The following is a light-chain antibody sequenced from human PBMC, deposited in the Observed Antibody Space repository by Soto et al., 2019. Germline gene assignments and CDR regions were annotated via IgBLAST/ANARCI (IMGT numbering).Light chain of an antibody. V-gene: IGLV3-21*02. CDR1: DIGSKS. Sequence: SYELTQAPSVSVAPGQTARIGRGGDDIGSKSVHWYQQRPGQAPVLVVYADSDRPSGIPERFPGSNPGNTATLTISRVEAGDEADYYCQVWDYDTDHFVFGPGTKVTVL. CDR3: QVWDYDTDHFV. J-gene: IGLJ1*01. CDR2: ADS.